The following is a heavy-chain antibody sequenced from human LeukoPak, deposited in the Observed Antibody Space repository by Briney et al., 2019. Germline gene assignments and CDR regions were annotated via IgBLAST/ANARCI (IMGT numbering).Heavy chain of an antibody. CDR3: ARDVRGYSYGGSYDY. V-gene: IGHV4-59*01. J-gene: IGHJ4*02. CDR2: IYYSGIT. D-gene: IGHD5-18*01. Sequence: SETLSLTCAVYGGSFSGYYWSWIRQPPGKGLEWIGYIYYSGITNYNPSLKSRVTISADTSKNQFSLKLNSVTAADTAVYYCARDVRGYSYGGSYDYWGQGTLVTVSS. CDR1: GGSFSGYY.